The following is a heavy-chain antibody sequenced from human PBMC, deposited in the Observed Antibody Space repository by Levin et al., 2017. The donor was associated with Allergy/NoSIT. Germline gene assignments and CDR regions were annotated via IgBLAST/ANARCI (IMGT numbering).Heavy chain of an antibody. Sequence: GGSLRLSCAASGFTFSSYAMHWVRQAPGKGLEWVAVISYDGSNKYYADSVKGRFTISRDNSKNTLYLQMNSLRAEDTAVYYCARDQGGRIAAAGRPGGVYYYYYGMDGWGQGTTVTVSS. CDR1: GFTFSSYA. CDR3: ARDQGGRIAAAGRPGGVYYYYYGMDG. V-gene: IGHV3-30-3*01. J-gene: IGHJ6*02. D-gene: IGHD6-13*01. CDR2: ISYDGSNK.